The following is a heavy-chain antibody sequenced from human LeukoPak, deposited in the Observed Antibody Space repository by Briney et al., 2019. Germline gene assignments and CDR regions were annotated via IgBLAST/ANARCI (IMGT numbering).Heavy chain of an antibody. CDR2: ISSSSSYI. Sequence: GGSLRLSCAASGFTLSSYSMNWVRQAPGKGLEWVSSISSSSSYIYYADSVKGRFTISRDNAKNSLYLQMNSLRAEDTAVYYCARDPGYCSGGSCYSSPWAYWGQGTLVTVSS. J-gene: IGHJ4*02. V-gene: IGHV3-21*01. CDR3: ARDPGYCSGGSCYSSPWAY. D-gene: IGHD2-15*01. CDR1: GFTLSSYS.